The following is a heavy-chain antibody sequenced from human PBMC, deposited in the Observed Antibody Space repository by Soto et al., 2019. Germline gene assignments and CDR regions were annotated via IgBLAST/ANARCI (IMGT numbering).Heavy chain of an antibody. J-gene: IGHJ5*02. CDR1: GDTFANFG. Sequence: HLVQSGPEVKRPGASITVSCKTSGDTFANFGLSWVRQAPGQGLEWMGWIATYNNNKNYAQKFQGRLTLTTDTSTSTAYMDLESLGYDDTAVYYCAMVVRGVVNWFDPWGQGTLVTVSS. D-gene: IGHD3-10*01. V-gene: IGHV1-18*01. CDR3: AMVVRGVVNWFDP. CDR2: IATYNNNK.